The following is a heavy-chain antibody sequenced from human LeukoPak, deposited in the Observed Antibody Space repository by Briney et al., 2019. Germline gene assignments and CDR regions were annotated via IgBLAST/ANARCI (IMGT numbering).Heavy chain of an antibody. CDR2: INHSGST. CDR3: ARCIAARHYGVDV. J-gene: IGHJ6*02. D-gene: IGHD6-6*01. V-gene: IGHV4-34*01. Sequence: PSETLSLTCAVYGGSFSGYYWSWIRQPPGKGLEWIEEINHSGSTNYNPSLKSRVTISVDTSKNQFSLKLSSVTAADTAVYYCARCIAARHYGVDVWGQGTTVTVSS. CDR1: GGSFSGYY.